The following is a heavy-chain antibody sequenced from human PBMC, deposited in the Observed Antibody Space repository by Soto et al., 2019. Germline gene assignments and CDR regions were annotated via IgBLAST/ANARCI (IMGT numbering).Heavy chain of an antibody. CDR3: AINSRYCSSTSCYAD. D-gene: IGHD2-2*01. V-gene: IGHV3-23*01. Sequence: EAQLLESGAGLVQPGGSLRLSCAASGFTFSSYAMSWVRQAPGKGLECVSGISTSGDSTYYADSVKGRFTISRDNSKDTLYLQMNSLRAGDTAVYYCAINSRYCSSTSCYADWGQGTLVTVSS. CDR1: GFTFSSYA. CDR2: ISTSGDST. J-gene: IGHJ4*02.